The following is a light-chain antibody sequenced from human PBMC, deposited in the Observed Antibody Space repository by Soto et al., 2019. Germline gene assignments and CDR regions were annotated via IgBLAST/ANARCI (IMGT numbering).Light chain of an antibody. Sequence: QSVLTQPPSVSAAPGEKVTISCSGRTSNIVNNFVSWYRQLPGAAPQLLIHTNNKRPSGVSDRFSGSKSGSSATLGITGLQTGDEAHYYCGIWDYSVTAFVFGGGTKLTVL. CDR2: TNN. V-gene: IGLV1-51*01. CDR3: GIWDYSVTAFV. J-gene: IGLJ2*01. CDR1: TSNIVNNF.